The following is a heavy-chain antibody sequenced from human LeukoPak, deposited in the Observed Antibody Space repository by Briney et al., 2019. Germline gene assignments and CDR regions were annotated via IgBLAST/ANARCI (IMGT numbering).Heavy chain of an antibody. CDR1: GGSISSYY. V-gene: IGHV4-59*08. CDR3: ARGERGRAFDI. Sequence: PSETLSLTCTVSGGSISSYYWSWIRQPPGKGLEWIGYIYYSGSTNYNPSLKSRVTISVDTSKNQFSLKLSSVIAADTAVYYCARGERGRAFDIWGQGTMVTVSS. CDR2: IYYSGST. D-gene: IGHD3-16*01. J-gene: IGHJ3*02.